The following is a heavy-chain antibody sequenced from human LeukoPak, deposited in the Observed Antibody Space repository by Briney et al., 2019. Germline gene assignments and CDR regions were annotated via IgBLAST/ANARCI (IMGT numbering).Heavy chain of an antibody. V-gene: IGHV4-59*01. J-gene: IGHJ4*02. CDR3: ASGVVPAAPSLYYFGY. D-gene: IGHD2-2*01. CDR2: IYYSGST. Sequence: PSETLSLTCTVSGGSISSYYWSWIRQPPGKGLEWIGYIYYSGSTNYNPSLKSRVTISVDTSKNQFSLKLSSVTAADTAVYYCASGVVPAAPSLYYFGYWGQGTLVTVSS. CDR1: GGSISSYY.